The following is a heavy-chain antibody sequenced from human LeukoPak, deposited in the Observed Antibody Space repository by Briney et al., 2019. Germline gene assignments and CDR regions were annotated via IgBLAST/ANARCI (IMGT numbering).Heavy chain of an antibody. CDR3: ARDQEVETDYYYGMDV. Sequence: VASVKVSCKASGYTFTSYDINWVRQATGQGLEWMGWMNPNSGNTGYAQKFQGRVTMTRNTSISTAYMELSSLRSEDTAVYYCARDQEVETDYYYGMDVWGQGTTVTVSS. V-gene: IGHV1-8*01. J-gene: IGHJ6*02. CDR2: MNPNSGNT. D-gene: IGHD5-18*01. CDR1: GYTFTSYD.